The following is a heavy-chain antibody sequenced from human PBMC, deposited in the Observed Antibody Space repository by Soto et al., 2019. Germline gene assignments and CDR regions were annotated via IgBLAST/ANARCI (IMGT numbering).Heavy chain of an antibody. CDR2: IYYSGNT. J-gene: IGHJ4*02. V-gene: IGHV4-30-4*01. D-gene: IGHD3-16*01. Sequence: SETLSLTCTVSGGSTSSDNYWSWIRQPPGKGLEWIGHIYYSGNTDYNPSLKSRLAISIDTSKNQFSLKLSSVTAADTAVYFCAREGGESSDGLYYFVSSGPGSLVTVSS. CDR3: AREGGESSDGLYYFVS. CDR1: GGSTSSDNY.